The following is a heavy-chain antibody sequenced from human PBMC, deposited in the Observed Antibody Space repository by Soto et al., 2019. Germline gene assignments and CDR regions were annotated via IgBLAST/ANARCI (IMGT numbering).Heavy chain of an antibody. CDR2: IRSKANDYAT. D-gene: IGHD3-3*01. J-gene: IGHJ4*02. V-gene: IGHV3-73*02. Sequence: EVQLVESGGGLVQPGGSLKVSCAASGFTFSGSAMHWVRQASGKGLEWVGRIRSKANDYATAYAVSVKGRFTISRDDSRNTAYLQMNSLKTEDTAVYYCARGVYDFWSGQPKGPDYWGQGTLVTVSS. CDR3: ARGVYDFWSGQPKGPDY. CDR1: GFTFSGSA.